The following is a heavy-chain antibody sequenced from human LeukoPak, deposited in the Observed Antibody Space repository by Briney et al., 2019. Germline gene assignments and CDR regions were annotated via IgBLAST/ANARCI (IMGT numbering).Heavy chain of an antibody. Sequence: PGRSLRLSCAASGFPFSSFVMHWVRQGPGKGLEWVAVISHDVSFKYYADSVKGRFTISRDNSKNTLFLQMNSLRAEDTAVYYCTRDITDSSGITWFDPWGQGTLVTVSS. J-gene: IGHJ5*02. CDR1: GFPFSSFV. D-gene: IGHD3-22*01. CDR2: ISHDVSFK. CDR3: TRDITDSSGITWFDP. V-gene: IGHV3-33*01.